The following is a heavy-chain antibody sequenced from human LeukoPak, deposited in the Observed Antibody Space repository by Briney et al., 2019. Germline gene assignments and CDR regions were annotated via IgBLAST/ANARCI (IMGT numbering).Heavy chain of an antibody. CDR2: MNPNSGNT. J-gene: IGHJ5*02. CDR1: GYTFTTYD. CDR3: ARGPNKSDGGNSGSAWFDP. Sequence: ASVKVSCKASGYTFTTYDINWVRQATGQGLEWMGWMNPNSGNTGYAQKFQGRVTMTRNTSISTAYMELSSLRSEDTAVYYHARGPNKSDGGNSGSAWFDPWGQGTLVTVSS. V-gene: IGHV1-8*01. D-gene: IGHD4-23*01.